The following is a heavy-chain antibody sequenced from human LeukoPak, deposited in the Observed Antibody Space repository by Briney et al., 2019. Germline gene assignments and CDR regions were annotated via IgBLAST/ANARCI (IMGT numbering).Heavy chain of an antibody. CDR2: MYFNSGAT. D-gene: IGHD5-12*01. V-gene: IGHV1-2*02. Sequence: GASVRVSCKTSGFTFTGYYVQWVGQAPAQAPEWVGWMYFNSGATRFAPKFQGRVTMTRDTSISTAYMEFSSLRSDDTAMYYCAREGSSGQDWYAFDIWGQGTMLTVSS. CDR3: AREGSSGQDWYAFDI. J-gene: IGHJ3*02. CDR1: GFTFTGYY.